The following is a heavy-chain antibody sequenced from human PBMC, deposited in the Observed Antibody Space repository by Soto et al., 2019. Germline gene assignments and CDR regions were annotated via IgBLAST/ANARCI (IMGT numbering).Heavy chain of an antibody. D-gene: IGHD3-10*01. CDR1: GFTFSSYA. J-gene: IGHJ6*03. CDR3: AKDLKPGPNYYYYMDV. Sequence: GGSLRLSCAASGFTFSSYAMSWVRQAPGKGLEWVSAISGSGGSTYYADSVKGRFTISRDNSKNTLYLQMNSLRAEDTAVYYCAKDLKPGPNYYYYMDVWGKGTTVTVSS. V-gene: IGHV3-23*01. CDR2: ISGSGGST.